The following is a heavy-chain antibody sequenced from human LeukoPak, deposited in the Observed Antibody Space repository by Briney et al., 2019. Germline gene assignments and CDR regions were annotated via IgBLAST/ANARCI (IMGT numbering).Heavy chain of an antibody. CDR2: VNPNSGGT. D-gene: IGHD2-2*01. CDR3: ARDPGEVLPSVPAASDYMDV. CDR1: GYTFTGYY. J-gene: IGHJ6*03. Sequence: ASVKVSCKASGYTFTGYYMHWVRQAPGQGLEWMGWVNPNSGGTNYAQKFQGRVTMTRDTSISTAYMELSRLRSDDTAVYYCARDPGEVLPSVPAASDYMDVWGKGTTVTVSS. V-gene: IGHV1-2*02.